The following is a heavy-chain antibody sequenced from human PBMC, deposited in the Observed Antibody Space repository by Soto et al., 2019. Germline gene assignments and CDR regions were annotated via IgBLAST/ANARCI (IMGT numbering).Heavy chain of an antibody. J-gene: IGHJ6*02. D-gene: IGHD2-15*01. CDR3: AKSGPRSGGTLTYGMDV. CDR2: ISYDGSNK. Sequence: QVQLVESGGGVVEPGRSLRLSCAASGFTFSSYGMHWVHQAPGKGLEWVAVISYDGSNKYYADSVKGRFTISRDNSKNTLYLQMNSLRAEDTAVYYCAKSGPRSGGTLTYGMDVWGQGTTVTVSS. V-gene: IGHV3-30*18. CDR1: GFTFSSYG.